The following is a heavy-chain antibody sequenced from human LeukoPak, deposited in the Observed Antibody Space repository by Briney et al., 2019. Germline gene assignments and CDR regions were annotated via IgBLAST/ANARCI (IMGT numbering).Heavy chain of an antibody. CDR1: GFTFSSYA. V-gene: IGHV3-23*01. Sequence: GGSLRLSCAASGFTFSSYAMSWVRQAPGKGLEWVSAISGSGGSTYYADSVKGRFTISRDNAKNSLYLQMNSLRAEDTAVYYCAKVPKGGYFDYWGQGTLVSVSS. J-gene: IGHJ4*02. D-gene: IGHD2-2*01. CDR2: ISGSGGST. CDR3: AKVPKGGYFDY.